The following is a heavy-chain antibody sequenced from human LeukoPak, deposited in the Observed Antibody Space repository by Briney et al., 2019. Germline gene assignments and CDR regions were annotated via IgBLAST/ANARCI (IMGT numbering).Heavy chain of an antibody. D-gene: IGHD6-13*01. CDR3: ASPSTGIAAAGHGVFDY. CDR2: IYHSGST. CDR1: GYSISSGYY. J-gene: IGHJ4*02. V-gene: IGHV4-38-2*01. Sequence: SETLSLTCAVSGYSISSGYYWGWIRQPPGKGLEWIGSIYHSGSTYYNPSLKSRGTISVETSKNKFSLKLSSVTAADTVVYFCASPSTGIAAAGHGVFDYWGQGTLVTVSS.